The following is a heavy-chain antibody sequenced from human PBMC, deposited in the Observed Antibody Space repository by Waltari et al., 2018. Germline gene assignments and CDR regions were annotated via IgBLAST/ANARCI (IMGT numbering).Heavy chain of an antibody. D-gene: IGHD3-10*01. J-gene: IGHJ4*02. CDR2: RLPIFREA. Sequence: QVHLVQSGAEVKKPGSSVKVSCRASGGPLSDYAITWVRQAPGQGLEWRGGRLPIFREAKYAQKFQGRVTMTTDASTNTACLELTSLRSEDTAVYFCARGVGDKNFFHYWGQGTLVTVSS. CDR3: ARGVGDKNFFHY. V-gene: IGHV1-69*05. CDR1: GGPLSDYA.